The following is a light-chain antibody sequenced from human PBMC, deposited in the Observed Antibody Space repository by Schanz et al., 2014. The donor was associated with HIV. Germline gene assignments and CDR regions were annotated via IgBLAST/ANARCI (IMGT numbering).Light chain of an antibody. CDR1: PRLSSSY. CDR2: ATS. CDR3: QYFGNSGGT. Sequence: EIVLTQSPGSLSLSPGERATLSCGASPRLSSSYLAWYQQKRDQPPRLVIYATSTRAAGIPDRFSGTGSGTEFTLTISSLEPEDFAVYYCQYFGNSGGTFGGGTKVVIK. V-gene: IGKV3-20*01. J-gene: IGKJ4*01.